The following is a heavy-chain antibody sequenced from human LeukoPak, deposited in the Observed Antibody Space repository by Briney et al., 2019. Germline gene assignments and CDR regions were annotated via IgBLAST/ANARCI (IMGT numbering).Heavy chain of an antibody. CDR2: IYYSGST. D-gene: IGHD4-23*01. J-gene: IGHJ1*01. V-gene: IGHV4-59*08. CDR1: GGSISSYY. Sequence: PSETLSLACTVSGGSISSYYWSWIRQPPGKGLEWIGYIYYSGSTNYNPSLKSRVTISVDTSKNQFSLKLSSVTAADTAVYYCAGGGRAEYFQHWGQGTLVTVSS. CDR3: AGGGRAEYFQH.